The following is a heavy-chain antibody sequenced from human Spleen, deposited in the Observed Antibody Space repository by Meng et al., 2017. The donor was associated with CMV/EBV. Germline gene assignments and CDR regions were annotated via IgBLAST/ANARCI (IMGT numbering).Heavy chain of an antibody. CDR3: AKTLNGYGGEES. CDR1: GFTFNSYA. CDR2: ISDSGDSP. Sequence: GESLKISCTASGFTFNSYAMAWVRQAPGKGLEWVLIISDSGDSPYYADSVKGRFIISRDNSKNMVYLQMKTLRADDTAIYYCAKTLNGYGGEESWGQGTLVTVSS. D-gene: IGHD5-18*01. J-gene: IGHJ5*02. V-gene: IGHV3-23*01.